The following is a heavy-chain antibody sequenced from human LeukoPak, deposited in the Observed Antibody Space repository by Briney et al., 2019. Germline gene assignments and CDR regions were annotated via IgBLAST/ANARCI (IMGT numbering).Heavy chain of an antibody. Sequence: GGSMRLARAVAGFTFSDYYMSWIRQAPGKVLEWVSSISSSDTTIYYADSVKGRFTISRDNAQNSLYLQMNTLRADDTAVYYCARADCSSTSCYELDYWGQGTLVTVSS. D-gene: IGHD2-2*01. V-gene: IGHV3-11*04. J-gene: IGHJ4*02. CDR1: GFTFSDYY. CDR3: ARADCSSTSCYELDY. CDR2: ISSSDTTI.